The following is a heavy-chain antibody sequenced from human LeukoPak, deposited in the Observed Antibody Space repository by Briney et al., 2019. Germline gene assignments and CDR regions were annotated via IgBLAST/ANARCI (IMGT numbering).Heavy chain of an antibody. D-gene: IGHD3-3*01. J-gene: IGHJ4*02. CDR3: VKDASEWPLYYFDY. V-gene: IGHV3-64D*06. Sequence: GGSLRLSCAASGFTFSSYAMHWVRQAPGKGLEYVSAISSNGGSTYYADSVKGRFTISRDNSKNTLYLQMSSLRAEDTAVYYCVKDASEWPLYYFDYWGQGTLVTVSS. CDR1: GFTFSSYA. CDR2: ISSNGGST.